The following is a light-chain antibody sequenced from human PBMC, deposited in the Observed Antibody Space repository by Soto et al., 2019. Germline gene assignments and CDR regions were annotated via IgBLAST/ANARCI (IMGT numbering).Light chain of an antibody. CDR2: GNS. CDR3: QSSDSSLNV. J-gene: IGLJ1*01. CDR1: SSNIGAGYD. Sequence: QSVLTHPPSVSWAPGQRVTISCTGSSSNIGAGYDVHWYQQLPGTAPKLLIYGNSNRPSGVPDRFSGSKSGTSASLAITGLQAEDEADYYCQSSDSSLNVFGTGTKV. V-gene: IGLV1-40*01.